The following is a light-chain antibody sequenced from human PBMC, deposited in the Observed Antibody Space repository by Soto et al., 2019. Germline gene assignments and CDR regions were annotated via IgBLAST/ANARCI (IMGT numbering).Light chain of an antibody. Sequence: SALTQPAAVSGSPGQSITISCTGTSGDVGGQTYVSWYQQYPGKAPKPILFDVTDRPSGVPDRFSGSKSGNTASLTISGLQAEDEAAYYCSSYSSNNPVLFGGGTKLTVL. J-gene: IGLJ2*01. CDR3: SSYSSNNPVL. CDR1: SGDVGGQTY. CDR2: DVT. V-gene: IGLV2-14*03.